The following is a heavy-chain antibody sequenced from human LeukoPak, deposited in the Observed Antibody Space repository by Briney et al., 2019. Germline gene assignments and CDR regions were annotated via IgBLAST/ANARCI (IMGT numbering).Heavy chain of an antibody. CDR2: INPIFGTA. V-gene: IGHV1-69*13. J-gene: IGHJ4*02. D-gene: IGHD5-24*01. Sequence: SVKVSCKGSGYTFTGYYMHWVRQAPGQGLEWMGWINPIFGTANYAQKFQGRVTITADESTSTAYMELSSLRSEDTAVYYCARDKDGYNYSYFDYWGQGTLVTVSS. CDR1: GYTFTGYY. CDR3: ARDKDGYNYSYFDY.